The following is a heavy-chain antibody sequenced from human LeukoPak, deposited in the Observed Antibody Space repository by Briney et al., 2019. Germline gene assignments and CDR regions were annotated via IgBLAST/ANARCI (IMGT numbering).Heavy chain of an antibody. D-gene: IGHD6-13*01. CDR1: GYTFATYA. Sequence: ASVKVSCKASGYTFATYAMHWVRQAPGQRLEWMGWINAGNGNTKYSQKFQGRVTITRDTSATTAYMELSSLRSEDTAVYYCGRGKRFIATAGTSLGYWGQGTLVTVSS. CDR2: INAGNGNT. V-gene: IGHV1-3*01. CDR3: GRGKRFIATAGTSLGY. J-gene: IGHJ4*02.